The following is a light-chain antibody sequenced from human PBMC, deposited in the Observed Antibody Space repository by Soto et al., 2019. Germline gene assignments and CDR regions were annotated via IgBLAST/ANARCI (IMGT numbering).Light chain of an antibody. CDR1: QSISSW. J-gene: IGKJ2*01. CDR2: KAS. Sequence: DIQMTQSPSTLTASVGDRVTITCRASQSISSWLAWYQQKPGKAPKLPIYKASSLECGFRSRFSGSGSGTEFTLVVSSVQPDDFRAYDCQQYNGYPVTFGQGTKVE. CDR3: QQYNGYPVT. V-gene: IGKV1-5*03.